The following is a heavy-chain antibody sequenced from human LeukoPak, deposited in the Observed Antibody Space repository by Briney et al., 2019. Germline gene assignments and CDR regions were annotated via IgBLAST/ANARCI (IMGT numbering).Heavy chain of an antibody. J-gene: IGHJ4*02. V-gene: IGHV3-33*06. CDR2: IWYDGSNK. Sequence: AGRSLRLSCAASGFTFSSYGMHWVRQAPGKGLEWVAVIWYDGSNKYYADSVKGRFTISRDNSKNTLSLQMNSLRAEDTAVYYCAKDRGIAVAGSDYWGQGTLVTVSS. D-gene: IGHD6-19*01. CDR1: GFTFSSYG. CDR3: AKDRGIAVAGSDY.